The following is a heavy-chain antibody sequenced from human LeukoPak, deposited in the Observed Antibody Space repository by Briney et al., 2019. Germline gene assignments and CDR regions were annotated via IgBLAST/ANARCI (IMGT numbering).Heavy chain of an antibody. CDR1: GGSFSGYY. V-gene: IGHV4-34*01. D-gene: IGHD6-19*01. CDR2: INQSGST. CDR3: ARANVSGWYYFDY. Sequence: NPSETLSLTCAVYGGSFSGYYWSWIRQPPGQGLEWIGEINQSGSTNYNPSLERRVTMSVDTSKNQVFLKLTSVTAADTAVYYCARANVSGWYYFDYWGQGTLVTVSS. J-gene: IGHJ4*02.